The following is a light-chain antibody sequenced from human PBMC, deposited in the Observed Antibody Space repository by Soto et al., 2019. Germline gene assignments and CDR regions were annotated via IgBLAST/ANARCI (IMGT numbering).Light chain of an antibody. CDR2: GAS. Sequence: EIVLTQYPAPLSLSPGEGATLFCRASQSSSSSFLAWYQQRPGQSHRLIIYGASSRATGIPDRFSGSGSGTDFTLTISRLDLEDSAFYYCQQYVTSSWTFRQGPKVDIK. J-gene: IGKJ1*01. V-gene: IGKV3-20*01. CDR3: QQYVTSSWT. CDR1: QSSSSSF.